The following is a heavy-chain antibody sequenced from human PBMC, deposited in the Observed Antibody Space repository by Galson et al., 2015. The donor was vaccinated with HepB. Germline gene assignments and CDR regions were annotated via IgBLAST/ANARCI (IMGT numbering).Heavy chain of an antibody. Sequence: SLRLSCAASGFTFSSYSMNWVRQAPGKGLEWVSYISSSSSTIYYADSVKGRFTISRDNAKNSLYLQMNSLRAEDTAVYYCARGIWSGYYPSWFAGDWFDPWGQGTLVTVSS. CDR3: ARGIWSGYYPSWFAGDWFDP. CDR2: ISSSSSTI. V-gene: IGHV3-48*01. D-gene: IGHD3-3*01. J-gene: IGHJ5*02. CDR1: GFTFSSYS.